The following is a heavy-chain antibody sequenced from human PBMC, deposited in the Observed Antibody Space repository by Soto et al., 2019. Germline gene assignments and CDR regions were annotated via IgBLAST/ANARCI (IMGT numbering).Heavy chain of an antibody. J-gene: IGHJ4*02. D-gene: IGHD2-15*01. CDR1: GFTFSNAW. CDR3: TTGYCSGGSCYFDY. Sequence: GGSLRLSCAASGFTFSNAWMSWVRQAPGKGLEWVGRIKSKTDGGTTDYAAPVKGRFTISRDDSKNTLYLQMNSLKTEDTAVYYCTTGYCSGGSCYFDYWGQGTLVTVSS. CDR2: IKSKTDGGTT. V-gene: IGHV3-15*01.